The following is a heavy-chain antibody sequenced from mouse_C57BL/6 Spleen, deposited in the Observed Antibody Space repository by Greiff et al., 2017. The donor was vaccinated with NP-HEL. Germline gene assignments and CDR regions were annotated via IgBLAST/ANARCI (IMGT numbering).Heavy chain of an antibody. CDR3: ARSEFITTGNYCAMDY. CDR1: GFNIKNTY. J-gene: IGHJ4*01. V-gene: IGHV14-3*01. Sequence: VQLKESVAELVRPGASVKLSCTASGFNIKNTYMHWVKQRPEQGLEWIGRIDPANGNTKYAPKFQGKATITADTSSNTAYLQLSRLTSEDTAIYYCARSEFITTGNYCAMDYWGQGTSVTVSS. CDR2: IDPANGNT. D-gene: IGHD1-1*01.